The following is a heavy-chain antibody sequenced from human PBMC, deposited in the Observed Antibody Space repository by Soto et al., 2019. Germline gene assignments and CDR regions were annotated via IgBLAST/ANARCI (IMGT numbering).Heavy chain of an antibody. J-gene: IGHJ4*02. V-gene: IGHV3-33*01. CDR1: GFTFSSYG. CDR2: IWYDGTNK. Sequence: QVQLVESGGGVVQPGRSLRLSCAASGFTFSSYGMHWVRQAPGKGLEWVAGIWYDGTNKHYADSVKGRFTISRDKSKLYLQMNSLRAEDTAVYFCARDPGWSSSGVYFDYWGQGTLVTVSS. D-gene: IGHD6-13*01. CDR3: ARDPGWSSSGVYFDY.